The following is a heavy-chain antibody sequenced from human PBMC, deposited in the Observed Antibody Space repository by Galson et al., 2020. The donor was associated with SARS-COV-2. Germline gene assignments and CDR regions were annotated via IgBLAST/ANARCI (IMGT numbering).Heavy chain of an antibody. CDR2: IWRDGSKK. J-gene: IGHJ4*02. D-gene: IGHD7-27*01. V-gene: IGHV3-33*01. Sequence: SLKLSCAASGFSFGSFGMHWVRQAPGKGLEVVTLIWRDGSKKFYTDSVKGRFTISRDNSKHTLYVQMNSLRAEDTAVYYCARENWGSSDYWGQGTQVTVSS. CDR1: GFSFGSFG. CDR3: ARENWGSSDY.